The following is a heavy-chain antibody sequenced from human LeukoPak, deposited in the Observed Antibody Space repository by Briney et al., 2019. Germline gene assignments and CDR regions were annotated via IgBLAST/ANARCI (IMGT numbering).Heavy chain of an antibody. D-gene: IGHD6-19*01. J-gene: IGHJ4*02. CDR1: GFTFSGYW. CDR3: ARARYSSGWYGYFDY. CDR2: IKQDGSEK. V-gene: IGHV3-7*04. Sequence: GGSLRLSCAASGFTFSGYWMSWVRQAPGTGLEWVAYIKQDGSEKYYVDSVKGRFTISSDNAQNSLYLQMNRLRAEDTAVYFWARARYSSGWYGYFDYWGQGILVTVSS.